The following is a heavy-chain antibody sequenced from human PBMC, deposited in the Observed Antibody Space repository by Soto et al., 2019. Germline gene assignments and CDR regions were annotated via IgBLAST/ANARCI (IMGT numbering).Heavy chain of an antibody. CDR2: INSDGSST. CDR1: GFTFSSYW. J-gene: IGHJ4*02. V-gene: IGHV3-74*01. D-gene: IGHD3-16*01. CDR3: ASLSGRGGHRDFDY. Sequence: GGSLRLSCASGFTFSSYWMHWVRQAPGKGLVWVSRINSDGSSTSYADSVKGRFTISRDNAKNTLYLQMNSLRAEDTAVYYCASLSGRGGHRDFDYWGQGTLVTVSS.